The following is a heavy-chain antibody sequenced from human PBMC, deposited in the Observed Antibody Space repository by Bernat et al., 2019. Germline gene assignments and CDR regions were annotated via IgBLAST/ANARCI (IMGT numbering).Heavy chain of an antibody. D-gene: IGHD2-15*01. Sequence: QVQLQQWGAGLLKPSETLSLTCAVYGGSFSGYYWSWIRQPPGKGLEWIGEINHSGSTNYNPSLKSRVTISVDTSKNQFSLKLSSVTAADTAVYYCVRGGRLTRRAAIDYWGQGTLVTVSS. CDR2: INHSGST. CDR3: VRGGRLTRRAAIDY. J-gene: IGHJ4*02. V-gene: IGHV4-34*01. CDR1: GGSFSGYY.